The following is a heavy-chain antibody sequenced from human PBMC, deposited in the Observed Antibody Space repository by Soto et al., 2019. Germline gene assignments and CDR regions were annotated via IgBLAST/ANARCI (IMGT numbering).Heavy chain of an antibody. J-gene: IGHJ4*02. CDR2: ISSSSTTI. D-gene: IGHD3-16*01. CDR1: GFIFSSYS. Sequence: EVQLVESGGDLVQPGGSLRLSCAASGFIFSSYSMNWVRQAPGKGLEWVSYISSSSTTIYYADSVKGRFTISRDNAKNLLYLQMNSLRAEDTAVYYCARDRPLGVHIYAWDYWGPGTLVTVSS. V-gene: IGHV3-48*01. CDR3: ARDRPLGVHIYAWDY.